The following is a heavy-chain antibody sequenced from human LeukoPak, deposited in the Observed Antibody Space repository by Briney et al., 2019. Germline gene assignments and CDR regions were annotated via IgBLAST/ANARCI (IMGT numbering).Heavy chain of an antibody. J-gene: IGHJ4*02. V-gene: IGHV1-2*02. CDR2: INPNSGGT. CDR1: GYTFTGYY. D-gene: IGHD2-2*01. Sequence: ASVKVSCKASGYTFTGYYMHWVRQAPGQGLEWMGWINPNSGGTNYAQKFQGRVTMTRDTSTSTVYMELSSLRSEDTAVYYCAREAIVPAATFDYWGQGTLVTVSS. CDR3: AREAIVPAATFDY.